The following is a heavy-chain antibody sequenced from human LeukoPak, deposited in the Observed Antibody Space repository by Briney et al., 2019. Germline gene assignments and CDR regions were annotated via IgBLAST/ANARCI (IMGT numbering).Heavy chain of an antibody. J-gene: IGHJ4*02. CDR1: GFTFNSYH. V-gene: IGHV3-30*04. D-gene: IGHD1-26*01. Sequence: GRSLRLSCAVSGFTFNSYHMHWVRQAPNKGLDWVAVVPHDGSSASHAASVNGRFTISRDNSKDTVFLQMNSLRVDDTAIYCARQSLGASGLDHWGQGVLVTVSS. CDR2: VPHDGSSA. CDR3: ARQSLGASGLDH.